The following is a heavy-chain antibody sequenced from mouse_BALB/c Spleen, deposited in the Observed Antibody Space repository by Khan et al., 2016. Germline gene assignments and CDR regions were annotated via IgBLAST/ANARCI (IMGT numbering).Heavy chain of an antibody. CDR3: ARSVRATMDY. CDR1: DDSITSGY. J-gene: IGHJ4*01. V-gene: IGHV3-8*02. Sequence: EVQLQESGPSLVKPSQTLSLTCSVADDSITSGYWNWIRKFPGNKLEYMGYISDSGSNYYNPSLKSRISITRDTSKNQYYLQLNSVTTEDTATYYCARSVRATMDYWGQGTSVTVSS. CDR2: ISDSGSN. D-gene: IGHD3-1*01.